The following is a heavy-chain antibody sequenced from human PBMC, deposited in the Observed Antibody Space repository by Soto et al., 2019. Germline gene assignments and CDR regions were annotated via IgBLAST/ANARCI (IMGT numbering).Heavy chain of an antibody. Sequence: PPATLSLTCTVSGSSIISSNFYWGLIRQPPGEGLEGMGRVQYGGSPYDNPSLKSPVNLSGDTSKNQFSLKLTSVTAADTAIFYCARHVRGAVTMNWFDPWGHATLVTVSS. V-gene: IGHV4-39*01. J-gene: IGHJ5*02. CDR1: GSSIISSNFY. CDR2: VQYGGSP. CDR3: ARHVRGAVTMNWFDP. D-gene: IGHD3-10*02.